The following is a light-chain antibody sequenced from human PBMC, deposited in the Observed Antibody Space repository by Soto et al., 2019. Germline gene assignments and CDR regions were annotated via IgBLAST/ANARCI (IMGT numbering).Light chain of an antibody. CDR1: RNINRK. CDR2: GAS. V-gene: IGKV3-15*01. J-gene: IGKJ4*01. Sequence: EIVMTQSPATLSVSPGERATLSCRASRNINRKLAWYQQKPGQAPRLFISGASTRATGIPARFSGSGSGTEFTLTISSLQSEDFAVYYCQQYYDYPPLIFGGGTKVEIK. CDR3: QQYYDYPPLI.